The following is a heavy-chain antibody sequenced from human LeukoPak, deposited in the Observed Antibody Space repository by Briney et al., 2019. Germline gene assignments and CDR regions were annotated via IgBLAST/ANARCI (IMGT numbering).Heavy chain of an antibody. J-gene: IGHJ4*02. Sequence: GGPLRLSCAASGFTFSDYWMHWVRQAPGKGLVWVSRINSDGSSTNYADSLKDRFTISRDDSINTLYLQMNSLRAEDTAVYYCARDSSSYYFDYWGQGTLVTVSS. D-gene: IGHD6-6*01. CDR2: INSDGSST. V-gene: IGHV3-74*01. CDR3: ARDSSSYYFDY. CDR1: GFTFSDYW.